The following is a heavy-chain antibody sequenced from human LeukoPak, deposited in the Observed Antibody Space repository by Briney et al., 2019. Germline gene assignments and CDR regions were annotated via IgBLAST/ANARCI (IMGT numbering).Heavy chain of an antibody. CDR2: IYYSGST. J-gene: IGHJ3*02. CDR3: ARVPLELRFFEWAGAFDI. D-gene: IGHD3-3*01. V-gene: IGHV4-39*07. CDR1: GGSISSSSYY. Sequence: PSETLSLTCTVSGGSISSSSYYWGWIRQPPGKGLEWSGSIYYSGSTYYNPSLKSRVTISVDTAKNQFSLKLSSVTAADTAVYYCARVPLELRFFEWAGAFDIWGQGTMVTVSS.